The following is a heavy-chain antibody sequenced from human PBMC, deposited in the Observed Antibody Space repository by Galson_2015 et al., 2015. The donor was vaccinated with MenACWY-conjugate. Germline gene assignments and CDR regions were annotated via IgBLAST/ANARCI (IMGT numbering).Heavy chain of an antibody. Sequence: SVKVSCKASGYTFTSYAMHWVRQAPGQRLEWMEWINAGNGNTKYSQKFQGRVTITRDTSASTAYMELSSLRSEDTAVYYCARVGHGGNSGGFDYWGQGTLVTVSS. J-gene: IGHJ4*02. CDR3: ARVGHGGNSGGFDY. CDR1: GYTFTSYA. V-gene: IGHV1-3*01. D-gene: IGHD4-23*01. CDR2: INAGNGNT.